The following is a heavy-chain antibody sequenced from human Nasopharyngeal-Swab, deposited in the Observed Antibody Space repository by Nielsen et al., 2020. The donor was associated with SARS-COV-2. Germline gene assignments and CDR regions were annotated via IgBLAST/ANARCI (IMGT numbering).Heavy chain of an antibody. CDR1: GYTFTGYY. D-gene: IGHD5-18*01. CDR3: ARLPTALVGWKDY. J-gene: IGHJ4*02. V-gene: IGHV1-2*02. Sequence: ASVKVSCKASGYTFTGYYMYWVRQAPGQGLEWMGWINPNSGGTNYAQKFQGRVTMTRDTSISTAYMELSRLRSDDTAVYYCARLPTALVGWKDYWGQGTLVTVSS. CDR2: INPNSGGT.